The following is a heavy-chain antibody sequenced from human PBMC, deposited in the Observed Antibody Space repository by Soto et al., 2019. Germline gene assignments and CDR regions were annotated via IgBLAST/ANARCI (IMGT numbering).Heavy chain of an antibody. J-gene: IGHJ6*02. CDR3: AKDIDTIRTPTYYGMDV. CDR2: ISGSGGST. CDR1: GFTFSSYA. Sequence: PGGSLRLSCAASGFTFSSYAMSWVRQAPGKGLEWVSAISGSGGSTYYADSVKGRFTISRDNSKNTLYLQMNSLRAEDTAVYYCAKDIDTIRTPTYYGMDVWGQGNTVTVSS. V-gene: IGHV3-23*01. D-gene: IGHD3-9*01.